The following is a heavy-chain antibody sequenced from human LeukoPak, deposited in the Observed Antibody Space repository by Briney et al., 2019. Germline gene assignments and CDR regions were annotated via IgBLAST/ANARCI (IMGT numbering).Heavy chain of an antibody. CDR3: ARVSCSSTSCSTKLPFDY. V-gene: IGHV1-2*02. Sequence: ASVKVSCEASGYTFTGYYMHWVRQAPGQGLEWMGWINPNSGGTNYAQKFQGRVTMTRDTSISTAYMELSRLRSDDTAVYYCARVSCSSTSCSTKLPFDYWGQGTLVTVSS. D-gene: IGHD2-2*01. J-gene: IGHJ4*02. CDR1: GYTFTGYY. CDR2: INPNSGGT.